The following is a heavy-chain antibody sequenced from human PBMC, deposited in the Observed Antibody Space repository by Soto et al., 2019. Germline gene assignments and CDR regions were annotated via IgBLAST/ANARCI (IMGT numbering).Heavy chain of an antibody. D-gene: IGHD3-16*01. CDR3: AKGGYYSLFDI. Sequence: GGPLTLSCVASGFPFSSYAMSWVRQTPGKGLEWVSGISGSGGRTYYADSVKGRFTISRDNSNNTLSLQMHILRVEDTAVYFCAKGGYYSLFDIWGQGTMVTVSS. CDR2: ISGSGGRT. J-gene: IGHJ3*02. V-gene: IGHV3-23*01. CDR1: GFPFSSYA.